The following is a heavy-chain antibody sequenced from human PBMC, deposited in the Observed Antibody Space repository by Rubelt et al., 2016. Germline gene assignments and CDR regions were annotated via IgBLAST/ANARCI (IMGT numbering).Heavy chain of an antibody. J-gene: IGHJ4*02. CDR3: ARVLFFAYCGGDCYSSGGFDY. V-gene: IGHV5-51*01. Sequence: GWVRQMPGKGLEWMGIIYPGDSDTRYSPSFQGQVTISADKSISTAYLQWSSLKASDTAMYYCARVLFFAYCGGDCYSSGGFDYWGQGTLVTVSS. CDR2: IYPGDSDT. D-gene: IGHD2-21*02.